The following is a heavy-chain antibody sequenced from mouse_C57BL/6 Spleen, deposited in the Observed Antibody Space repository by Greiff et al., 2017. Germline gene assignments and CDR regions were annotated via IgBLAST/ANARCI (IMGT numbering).Heavy chain of an antibody. V-gene: IGHV1-42*01. CDR1: GYSFTGYY. CDR3: ASSKSLFDY. J-gene: IGHJ2*01. CDR2: INPSTGGT. D-gene: IGHD1-3*01. Sequence: VQLQQSGPELVKPGASVKISCKASGYSFTGYYMNWVKQSPEKSLEWIGEINPSTGGTTYNQKFKAKATLTVDKSSSTAYIQLKSLTSEDSAVYYCASSKSLFDYWGQGTTLTVSS.